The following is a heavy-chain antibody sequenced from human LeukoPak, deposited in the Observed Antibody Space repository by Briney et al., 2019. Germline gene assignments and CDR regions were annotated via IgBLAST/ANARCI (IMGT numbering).Heavy chain of an antibody. Sequence: ASVKVSCKASGYTFTGYYMHWVRQAPGQGLEWMGWINPNSGGTNYAQKFQGRVTMTRDTSISTAYMELSRLRSDDTVVYYCARERKLERDAFDIWGQGTVVTVSS. CDR3: ARERKLERDAFDI. V-gene: IGHV1-2*02. CDR2: INPNSGGT. J-gene: IGHJ3*02. CDR1: GYTFTGYY. D-gene: IGHD1-1*01.